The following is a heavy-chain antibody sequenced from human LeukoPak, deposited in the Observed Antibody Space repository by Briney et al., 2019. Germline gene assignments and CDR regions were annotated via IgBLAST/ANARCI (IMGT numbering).Heavy chain of an antibody. CDR3: AKDRRGYSGYDYVYYYYGIDV. V-gene: IGHV3-23*01. D-gene: IGHD5-12*01. CDR1: GFTFSSYA. Sequence: GGSLRLSCAASGFTFSSYAMNWVRQAPGKGLEWVSAISSSGGATSYADSVKGRFTVSRDNSKNTLYLQMNSLRADDTAVYYCAKDRRGYSGYDYVYYYYGIDVWGQGTTVTVSS. J-gene: IGHJ6*02. CDR2: ISSSGGAT.